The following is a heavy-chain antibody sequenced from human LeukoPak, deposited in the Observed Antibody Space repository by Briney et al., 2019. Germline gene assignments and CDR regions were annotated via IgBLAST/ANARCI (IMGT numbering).Heavy chain of an antibody. CDR1: GFTFSSYS. Sequence: NSGGSLRLSCAASGFTFSSYSMNWVRQAPGKGLEWVSSIISISSYIYYADSVKGRFTISRDNAKNSLYLQMNSLRAEDTAVYYCARDLWNPAAAGLGYYYYYYYGMDVWGQGTTVTVSS. CDR3: ARDLWNPAAAGLGYYYYYYYGMDV. J-gene: IGHJ6*02. V-gene: IGHV3-21*01. CDR2: IISISSYI. D-gene: IGHD6-13*01.